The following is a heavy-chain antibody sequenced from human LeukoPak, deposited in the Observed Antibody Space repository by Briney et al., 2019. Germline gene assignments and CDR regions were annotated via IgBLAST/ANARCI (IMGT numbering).Heavy chain of an antibody. V-gene: IGHV4-34*01. J-gene: IGHJ6*02. Sequence: PSETLSLTCFVEGGSFSDYYWNWIRQPPGKGLEWIGEIDHSGSTNYYPSLKSRVTISVDRSKNQFFLKLTSVTAADTATYFCARSRPLKFVVLTSKCLDVWGLGTTVTVSS. CDR3: ARSRPLKFVVLTSKCLDV. CDR1: GGSFSDYY. D-gene: IGHD2-21*02. CDR2: IDHSGST.